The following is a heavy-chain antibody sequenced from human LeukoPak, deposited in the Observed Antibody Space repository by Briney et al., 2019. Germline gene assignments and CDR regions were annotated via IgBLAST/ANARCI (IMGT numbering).Heavy chain of an antibody. D-gene: IGHD3-3*01. V-gene: IGHV3-9*01. CDR1: GFTFDDYA. CDR2: ISWNSGSI. J-gene: IGHJ4*02. Sequence: GRSLRLSCAASGFTFDDYAMHWVRQAPGKGLEWVSGISWNSGSIGYADSVKGRFTTSRDNAKNSLYLQMNSLRAEDTALYYCAKDGEFWSGYLDYWGQGTLVTVSS. CDR3: AKDGEFWSGYLDY.